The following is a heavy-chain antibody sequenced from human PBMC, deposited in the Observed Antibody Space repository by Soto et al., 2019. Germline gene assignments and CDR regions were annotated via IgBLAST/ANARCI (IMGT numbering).Heavy chain of an antibody. D-gene: IGHD4-17*01. CDR3: ARTMTTVVTPGVRYYYYGMDV. CDR2: IIPIFGTA. Sequence: QVQLVQSGAEVKKPGSSVKVSCKASGGTFSSYAISWVRQAPGQGLEWMGGIIPIFGTANYAQKFQGRVTITADKSTSTAYMELSSLRSEDTAVYYCARTMTTVVTPGVRYYYYGMDVWGQGTTVTVSS. CDR1: GGTFSSYA. J-gene: IGHJ6*02. V-gene: IGHV1-69*06.